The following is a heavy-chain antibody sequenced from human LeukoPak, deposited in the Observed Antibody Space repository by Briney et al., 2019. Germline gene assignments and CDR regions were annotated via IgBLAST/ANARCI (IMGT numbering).Heavy chain of an antibody. Sequence: SETLSLTCAVYGGSFSGYYWSWIRQPPGKGLEWIGEINHSGSTNYNPSLKSRVTISVDTSKNQFSLKLSSVTAADTAVYYCARSHDYGDYDWGQGTLVTVSS. V-gene: IGHV4-34*01. D-gene: IGHD4-17*01. J-gene: IGHJ4*02. CDR2: INHSGST. CDR1: GGSFSGYY. CDR3: ARSHDYGDYD.